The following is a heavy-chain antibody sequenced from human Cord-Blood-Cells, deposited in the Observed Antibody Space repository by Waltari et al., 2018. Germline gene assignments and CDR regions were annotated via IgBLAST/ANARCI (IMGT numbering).Heavy chain of an antibody. CDR1: GGSISSGDYY. V-gene: IGHV4-30-4*08. J-gene: IGHJ6*02. D-gene: IGHD6-13*01. CDR3: ARGRIAAAGTSRDDYYYYYGMDV. CDR2: IYYSGST. Sequence: QVQLQESGPGLVKPSQTLSLTCTVSGGSISSGDYYWSWIRQPPGKGLEWIGYIYYSGSTDYNPSLKGRVTISVDTSKNQFSLKLSSVTAADTAVYYCARGRIAAAGTSRDDYYYYYGMDVWGQGTTVTVSS.